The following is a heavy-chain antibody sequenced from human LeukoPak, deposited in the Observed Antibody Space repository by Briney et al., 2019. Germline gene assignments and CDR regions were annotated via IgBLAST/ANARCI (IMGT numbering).Heavy chain of an antibody. V-gene: IGHV3-30*04. CDR3: GSVSYGEIDY. J-gene: IGHJ4*02. CDR1: GFTFSSYA. CDR2: ISYDGSNK. Sequence: GGSLGLSCAASGFTFSSYAMHWVRQAPGKGLEWVAVISYDGSNKYYADSVKGRFTISRDNSKNTLYLQMNSLRAEDTAVYYCGSVSYGEIDYWGQGTLVTVSS. D-gene: IGHD5-18*01.